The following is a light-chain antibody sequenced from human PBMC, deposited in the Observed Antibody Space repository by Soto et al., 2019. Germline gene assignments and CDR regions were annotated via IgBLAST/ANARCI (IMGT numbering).Light chain of an antibody. V-gene: IGKV3-20*01. J-gene: IGKJ2*01. CDR1: QSVRNSY. Sequence: EILLTQSPGTLSLSPGERATLSCRASQSVRNSYLAWYQQKPGQAPRLLIYGASGRATGIPDRFSGSGSGKDFRFPITRLEPEDFQVNYGNSNGGSPFIFGKGTKLE. CDR3: NSNGGSPFI. CDR2: GAS.